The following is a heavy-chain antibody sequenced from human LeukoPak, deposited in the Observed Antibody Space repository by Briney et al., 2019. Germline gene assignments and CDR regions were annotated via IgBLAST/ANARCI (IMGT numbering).Heavy chain of an antibody. CDR1: GYNFVRYY. CDR2: IDPYTGNT. V-gene: IGHV1-2*02. J-gene: IGHJ1*01. CDR3: AREYSASEH. D-gene: IGHD5-12*01. Sequence: ASVKVSCKASGYNFVRYYLHWVRQAPGQGLEWMAWIDPYTGNTHYAEKFQGRITVTRDTALSTTYMELNWLTSDDTALYYCAREYSASEHWGQGTLVTVSS.